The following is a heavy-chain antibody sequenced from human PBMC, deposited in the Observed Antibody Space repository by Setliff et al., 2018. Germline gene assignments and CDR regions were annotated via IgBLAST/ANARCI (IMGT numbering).Heavy chain of an antibody. D-gene: IGHD3-3*01. CDR1: GESFSNNY. CDR2: SNHSGNT. Sequence: SETLSLTCSVYGESFSNNYWSWIRQPPGKGLEWIGESNHSGNTTNHPSLKSRLTMSVDTSKNQFSLKLTSVTAADTALYYCRQAVVGGDVFDVWGQGTVVTVSS. CDR3: RQAVVGGDVFDV. V-gene: IGHV4-34*01. J-gene: IGHJ3*01.